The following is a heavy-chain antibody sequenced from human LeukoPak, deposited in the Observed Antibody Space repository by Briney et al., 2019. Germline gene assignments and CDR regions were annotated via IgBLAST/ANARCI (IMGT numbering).Heavy chain of an antibody. Sequence: PSETLSLTCTVSGGSISSYYWSWIRQPPGKGLEWIGYIYYSGSTNYNPSLKSRVTISVDTSKNQFSLKLSSVTAADTAVYYCARVPGYSYGLFDYWGQGTQVTVSS. D-gene: IGHD5-18*01. J-gene: IGHJ4*02. CDR3: ARVPGYSYGLFDY. CDR1: GGSISSYY. V-gene: IGHV4-59*01. CDR2: IYYSGST.